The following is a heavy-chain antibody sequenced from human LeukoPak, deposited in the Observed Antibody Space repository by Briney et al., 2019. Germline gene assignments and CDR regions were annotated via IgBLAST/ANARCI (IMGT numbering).Heavy chain of an antibody. J-gene: IGHJ4*02. CDR2: IKQDGSEK. D-gene: IGHD3-22*01. Sequence: GGSLRLSCAASGFTFSSYWMSWVRQAPGKGLEWVANIKQDGSEKYYVDSVKGRFTISRDNAKNSLYLQMNSLRAEDTAVYYCARSYYDSSGYHIDYWGQGTLVTVSS. CDR1: GFTFSSYW. CDR3: ARSYYDSSGYHIDY. V-gene: IGHV3-7*01.